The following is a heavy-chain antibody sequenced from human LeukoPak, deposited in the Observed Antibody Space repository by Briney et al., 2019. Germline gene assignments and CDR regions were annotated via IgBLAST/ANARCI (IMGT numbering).Heavy chain of an antibody. J-gene: IGHJ4*02. CDR1: GGSISSGGYS. D-gene: IGHD5-18*01. V-gene: IGHV4-30-2*01. CDR3: ASGGYSYGFDY. CDR2: IYHNGNT. Sequence: SQTLSLTCAVSGGSISSGGYSWSWIRQPPGKGLEWIGYIYHNGNTYYSPSLKSRVTISVDRSKNQLSLKLSSVTAADTAMYYCASGGYSYGFDYWGQGTLVTVSS.